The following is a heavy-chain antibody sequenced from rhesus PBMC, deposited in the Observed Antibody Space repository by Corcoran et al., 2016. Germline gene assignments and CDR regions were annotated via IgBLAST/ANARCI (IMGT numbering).Heavy chain of an antibody. CDR3: ARVGSSWSEWDTVGTEWYFDL. Sequence: QVQLQESGPGLVKPSETLSLTCAVSGYSISSGYYWGWIRQPPGKGLEWIGSIYVSGGSNYLHPSPKIRVTLSVDTSKNQFSLRLSAVTAADAAVYYWARVGSSWSEWDTVGTEWYFDLWGPGTPITISS. CDR2: IYVSGGSN. D-gene: IGHD5-42*01. V-gene: IGHV4S14*01. CDR1: GYSISSGYY. J-gene: IGHJ2*01.